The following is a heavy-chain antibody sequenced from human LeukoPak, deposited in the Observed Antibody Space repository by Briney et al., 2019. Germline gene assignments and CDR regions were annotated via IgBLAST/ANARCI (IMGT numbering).Heavy chain of an antibody. CDR1: GYTFTGYY. J-gene: IGHJ5*02. D-gene: IGHD3-3*02. V-gene: IGHV1-2*02. CDR2: INPNSAGT. CDR3: ARGIIFGVVIRWFDP. Sequence: ASVKVSCKASGYTFTGYYMHWVRQAPGQGLEWMGWINPNSAGTNYAQKFQGRVTMTRDTSISTAYMELSRLRSDDTAVYYCARGIIFGVVIRWFDPWGQGTLVTVSS.